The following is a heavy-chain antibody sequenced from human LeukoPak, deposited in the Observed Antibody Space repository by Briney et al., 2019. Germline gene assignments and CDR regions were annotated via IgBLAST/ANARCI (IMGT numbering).Heavy chain of an antibody. Sequence: ASVKVSCKASGYTFTDYYMHWVRQAPGQGLEWMGWINPNSGGTNCAQNFQGRVTMTRDTSISTAYMEVSRLRSDDTAVYYCARGRDSSGYDFSWFDLWGQGTLVTVSS. CDR3: ARGRDSSGYDFSWFDL. CDR2: INPNSGGT. J-gene: IGHJ5*02. D-gene: IGHD3-22*01. V-gene: IGHV1-2*02. CDR1: GYTFTDYY.